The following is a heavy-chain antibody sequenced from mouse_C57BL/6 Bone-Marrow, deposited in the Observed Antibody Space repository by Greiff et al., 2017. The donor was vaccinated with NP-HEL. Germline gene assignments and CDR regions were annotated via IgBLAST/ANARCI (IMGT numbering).Heavy chain of an antibody. D-gene: IGHD2-4*01. CDR1: GFTFSSYG. CDR3: ASPYDYDVAWFAY. CDR2: ISSGGSYT. V-gene: IGHV5-6*01. Sequence: EVKLVESGGDLVKPGGSLKLSCAASGFTFSSYGMSWVRQTPDKRLEWVATISSGGSYTYYPDSVKGRFTISRDNAKNTQYLQMSSLKSEDTAMYYCASPYDYDVAWFAYWGQGTLVTVSA. J-gene: IGHJ3*01.